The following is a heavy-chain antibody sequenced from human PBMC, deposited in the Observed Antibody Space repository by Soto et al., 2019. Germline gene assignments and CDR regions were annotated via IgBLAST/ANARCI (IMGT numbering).Heavy chain of an antibody. CDR1: GFTFSNYA. J-gene: IGHJ4*02. Sequence: GYLRLSCAASGFTFSNYAIAWVRQAPGKGLEWASGISGSGGTTYYADSVKGRFTICRDNSKDMLHLHMNSLRAEDTAVSYCATTPRQSLVYFDNWGQGALITAPS. CDR3: ATTPRQSLVYFDN. V-gene: IGHV3-23*01. CDR2: ISGSGGTT. D-gene: IGHD6-19*01.